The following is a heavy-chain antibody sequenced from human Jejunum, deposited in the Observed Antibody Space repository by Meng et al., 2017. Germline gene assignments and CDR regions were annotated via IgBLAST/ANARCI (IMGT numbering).Heavy chain of an antibody. J-gene: IGHJ6*02. CDR1: GFTFDDYA. V-gene: IGHV3-9*01. Sequence: SLKISCAASGFTFDDYAMHWVRQAPGKGLEWVSGISWNSGSINYADSVKGRFTISRVAATNSLYLQMNSLRTEDTALYYCAKGRPKPLSYFDYLLAGGMDVWGQGTTVTVLL. D-gene: IGHD3-9*01. CDR3: AKGRPKPLSYFDYLLAGGMDV. CDR2: ISWNSGSI.